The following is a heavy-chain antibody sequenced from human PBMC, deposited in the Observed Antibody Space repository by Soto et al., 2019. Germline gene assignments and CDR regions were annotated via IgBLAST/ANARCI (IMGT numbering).Heavy chain of an antibody. J-gene: IGHJ3*02. CDR2: INAGNGNT. V-gene: IGHV1-3*01. Sequence: ASVKVSCKASGYTFTSYAMHWVRQAPGQRLEWMGWINAGNGNTKYSQKFQGRVTITRDTSASTAYMELSSLRSEDTAVYYCASSTYYYDSSGLFAFDIWGQGTMVTVSS. D-gene: IGHD3-22*01. CDR3: ASSTYYYDSSGLFAFDI. CDR1: GYTFTSYA.